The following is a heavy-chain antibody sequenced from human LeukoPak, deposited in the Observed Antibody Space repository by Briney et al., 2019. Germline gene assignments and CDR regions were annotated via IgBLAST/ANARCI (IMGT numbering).Heavy chain of an antibody. V-gene: IGHV3-33*01. CDR3: ARDPHGSYYDY. CDR1: GFTFSSYG. CDR2: IWYDGSNK. J-gene: IGHJ4*02. Sequence: GGSLRLSCAASGFTFSSYGMHWVRQAPGKGLEWVAVIWYDGSNKYYADSVKGRFTISRDNSKNTLYLQMNSLRAEDTAEYYCARDPHGSYYDYWGQGTLVTVSS. D-gene: IGHD1-26*01.